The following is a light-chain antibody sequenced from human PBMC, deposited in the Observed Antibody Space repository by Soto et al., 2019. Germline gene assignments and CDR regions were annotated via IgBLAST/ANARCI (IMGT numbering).Light chain of an antibody. J-gene: IGLJ3*02. CDR1: SSDIGSNY. Sequence: QSVLTQPPSASGTPGQRVTISCTGISSDIGSNYVYWYQQLPEMAPKLLIYKNDQRPSGISERFSGSKSGTSASLAISGLRTEDEANYYCASWDDTLSGRVFGGGTKVTVL. V-gene: IGLV1-47*01. CDR2: KND. CDR3: ASWDDTLSGRV.